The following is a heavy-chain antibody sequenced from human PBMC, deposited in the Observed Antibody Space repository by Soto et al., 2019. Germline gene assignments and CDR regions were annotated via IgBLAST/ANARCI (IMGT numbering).Heavy chain of an antibody. Sequence: QVRLVQSGAEVKKPGSSVKVSCKAAEYRFSAYSLTWVRQAPGQGLEWMGGIIPMLGTTNYGQKFQGRVTITADESTSTGHMELGSLTSDDTAVYYCARVDTDLAFDNWGQGTLVTVSS. V-gene: IGHV1-69*12. CDR2: IIPMLGTT. J-gene: IGHJ4*02. CDR3: ARVDTDLAFDN. D-gene: IGHD5-18*01. CDR1: EYRFSAYS.